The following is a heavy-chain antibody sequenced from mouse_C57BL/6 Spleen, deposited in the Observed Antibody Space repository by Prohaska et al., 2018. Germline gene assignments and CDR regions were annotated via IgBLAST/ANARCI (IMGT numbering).Heavy chain of an antibody. Sequence: EVKLLQSGGGLVQPGGSLKLSCAASGIDFSRYWMSWVRRAPGKGLEWIGEINPDSSTINYASYLKDKFIISRDNAKNTLYLQMSKVRSEDTALYYCARPSDGYRPFAYWGQGTLVTVSA. CDR3: ARPSDGYRPFAY. D-gene: IGHD2-3*01. J-gene: IGHJ3*01. CDR1: GIDFSRYW. V-gene: IGHV4-1*01. CDR2: INPDSSTI.